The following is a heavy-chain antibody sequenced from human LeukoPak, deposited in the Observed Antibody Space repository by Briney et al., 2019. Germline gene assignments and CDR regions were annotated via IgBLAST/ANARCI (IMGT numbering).Heavy chain of an antibody. V-gene: IGHV3-21*01. Sequence: PGGSLRLSCAASEFSLSNVWMSWVRQAPGKGLEWVSSISSSSSYTYYADSVKGRFTIPRDNAKNSLYLQMNSLRAEDTAVYYCAATYSQGYWGQGTLVTVSS. CDR3: AATYSQGY. D-gene: IGHD5-12*01. CDR1: EFSLSNVW. CDR2: ISSSSSYT. J-gene: IGHJ4*02.